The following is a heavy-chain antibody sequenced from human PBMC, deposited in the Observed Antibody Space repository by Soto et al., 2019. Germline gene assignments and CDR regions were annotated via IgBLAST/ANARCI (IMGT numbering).Heavy chain of an antibody. V-gene: IGHV3-23*01. Sequence: EVQLLESGGGLVQPGGSLRLSCAASGFTFSSYAMSWVRQAPGKGLEWVSAISGSGGSTYYADSVKGRFTISRDNSKNTLYLQMNSLRAEDTAVYYCASSPYGSGSYFGSPFDYWGQGPLVTVSS. CDR3: ASSPYGSGSYFGSPFDY. CDR2: ISGSGGST. CDR1: GFTFSSYA. J-gene: IGHJ4*02. D-gene: IGHD3-10*01.